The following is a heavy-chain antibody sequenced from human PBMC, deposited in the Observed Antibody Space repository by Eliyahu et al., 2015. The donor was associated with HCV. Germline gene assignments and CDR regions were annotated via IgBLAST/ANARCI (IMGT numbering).Heavy chain of an antibody. CDR2: INHSGDT. Sequence: QVQLQQWGAGLLKPSETLSLTCAVYAXVVFSGYYWSWIRQPPGKGLEWIGEINHSGDTNYNPSLKSRVTISVDTSKKQFHLKLTSVTAADTALYYCARSGGGGATVTTGFDYWGQGTLVTVSS. CDR1: AXVVFSGYY. V-gene: IGHV4-34*01. J-gene: IGHJ4*02. D-gene: IGHD4-11*01. CDR3: ARSGGGGATVTTGFDY.